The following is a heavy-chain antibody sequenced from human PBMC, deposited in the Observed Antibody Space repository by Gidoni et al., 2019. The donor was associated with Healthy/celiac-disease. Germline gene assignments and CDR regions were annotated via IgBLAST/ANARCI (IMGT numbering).Heavy chain of an antibody. CDR2: INHSGST. D-gene: IGHD3-10*01. Sequence: QVQLQQWGAGLLKPSETLSLTCAVYGGSFSGYYWSWIRQPPGKGLEWIGEINHSGSTNYNPSLKSRVTISVDTSKNQFSLKLSSVTAADTAVYYCARRSGYYGSGSGPDYWGQGTLVTVSS. CDR3: ARRSGYYGSGSGPDY. J-gene: IGHJ4*02. V-gene: IGHV4-34*01. CDR1: GGSFSGYY.